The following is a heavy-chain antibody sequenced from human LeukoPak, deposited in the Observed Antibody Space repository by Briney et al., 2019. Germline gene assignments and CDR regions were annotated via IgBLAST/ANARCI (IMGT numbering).Heavy chain of an antibody. Sequence: GSSVKVSCKASGGTFSSYAISWVRQAPGQGLVWMGGIIPIFGTANYAQKFQGRVTITTDESTSTAYMELSSLRSEDTAVYYCARGEVVPAAPYYYYYYMDVWGKGTTVTVSS. V-gene: IGHV1-69*05. CDR2: IIPIFGTA. CDR1: GGTFSSYA. D-gene: IGHD2-2*01. J-gene: IGHJ6*03. CDR3: ARGEVVPAAPYYYYYYMDV.